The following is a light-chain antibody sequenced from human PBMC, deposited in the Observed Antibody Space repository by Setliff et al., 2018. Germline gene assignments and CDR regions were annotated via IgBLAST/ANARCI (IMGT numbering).Light chain of an antibody. J-gene: IGLJ2*01. Sequence: QSVLTQPASVSGSPGQSITISCIGTSSDIGDSYNYVSWYQHYPGKAPKLMIYEVSKRPSGVSNRFSGSKSGNTASLTISGLQAEDEADYYCCSYAGSRTYVIFGGGTKVTVL. CDR2: EVS. CDR1: SSDIGDSYNY. V-gene: IGLV2-14*01. CDR3: CSYAGSRTYVI.